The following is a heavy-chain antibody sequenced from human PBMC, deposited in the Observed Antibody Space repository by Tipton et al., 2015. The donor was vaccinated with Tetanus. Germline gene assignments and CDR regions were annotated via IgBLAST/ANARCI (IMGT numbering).Heavy chain of an antibody. CDR1: GSSITSTTHY. Sequence: TLSLTCTVSGSSITSTTHYWGWIRQAPGKGLEWIGYIYSPGTTSYAPSLRGRATISFDSVKNHFSLSLSSVTAADTAMYYCARDGGNYFYYGMNVWGQGAAVTVSS. CDR3: ARDGGNYFYYGMNV. J-gene: IGHJ6*02. V-gene: IGHV4-31*03. CDR2: IYSPGTT.